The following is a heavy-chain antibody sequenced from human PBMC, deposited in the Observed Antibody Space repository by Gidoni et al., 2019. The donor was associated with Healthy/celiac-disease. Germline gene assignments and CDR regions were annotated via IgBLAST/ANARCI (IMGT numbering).Heavy chain of an antibody. J-gene: IGHJ4*02. D-gene: IGHD1-26*01. V-gene: IGHV4-59*01. CDR2: IYYSGST. CDR1: GGSISSYY. Sequence: QVQLQESGPGLVKPSETLSLTCTVPGGSISSYYWSWIRQPPGKGLEWIGYIYYSGSTNYNPSLKSRVTISVDTSKNQFSLKLSSVTAADTAVYYCARVGSGSLDYWGQGTLVTVSS. CDR3: ARVGSGSLDY.